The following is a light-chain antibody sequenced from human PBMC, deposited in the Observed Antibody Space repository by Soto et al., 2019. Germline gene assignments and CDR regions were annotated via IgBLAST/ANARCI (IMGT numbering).Light chain of an antibody. CDR3: QQRSDWPRT. Sequence: EIVLTQSPATLSLSPGERATLSCMASQSVSSSLAWFQQKPGQAPRLLIYDASNRASGIPARFSGSGSGTDFTLTISSLEPEDFVVYYCQQRSDWPRTFGQGTKLEIK. CDR1: QSVSSS. CDR2: DAS. J-gene: IGKJ1*01. V-gene: IGKV3-11*01.